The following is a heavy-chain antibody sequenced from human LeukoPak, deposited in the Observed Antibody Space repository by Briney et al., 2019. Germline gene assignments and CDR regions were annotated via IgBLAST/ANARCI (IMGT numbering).Heavy chain of an antibody. CDR3: ARVASEYSSSGWSYYYYYMDV. V-gene: IGHV3-21*01. J-gene: IGHJ6*03. D-gene: IGHD6-6*01. CDR1: GFTFSSYS. CDR2: ISSSSSYI. Sequence: GGSLRLSCAASGFTFSSYSMNWVRQAPGKGLEWVSSISSSSSYIYYADSVKGRFTISRDNAKNSLYLQMNSLRAEDTAVYYCARVASEYSSSGWSYYYYYMDVWGKGTTVTVSS.